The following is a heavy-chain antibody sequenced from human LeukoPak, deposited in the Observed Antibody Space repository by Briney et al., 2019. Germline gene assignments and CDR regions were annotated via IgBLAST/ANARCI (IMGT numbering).Heavy chain of an antibody. CDR1: EFTFSSYT. Sequence: GGSLRLSCAASEFTFSSYTMNWVRQAPGKGLEWVTVIWYDGSNKYYADSVKGRFTISRDNSKNTLYLQMNSLRVEDTAVYYCVSRDGYSYGLDYWGQGTPVTVSS. J-gene: IGHJ4*02. V-gene: IGHV3-33*08. CDR2: IWYDGSNK. D-gene: IGHD5-18*01. CDR3: VSRDGYSYGLDY.